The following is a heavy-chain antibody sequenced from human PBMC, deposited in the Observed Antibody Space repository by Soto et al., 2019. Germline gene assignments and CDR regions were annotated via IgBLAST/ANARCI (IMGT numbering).Heavy chain of an antibody. V-gene: IGHV4-59*08. J-gene: IGHJ4*02. D-gene: IGHD6-13*01. CDR1: GGSISSYY. CDR3: ARHGWSSWYVDFDY. Sequence: SETLSLTCTVSGGSISSYYWSWIRQPPGKGLEWIGYIYYSGSTNYNPSLKSRVTISVDTSKNQFSLKLSSVTAADTAVYYCARHGWSSWYVDFDYWGQGTLVTVSS. CDR2: IYYSGST.